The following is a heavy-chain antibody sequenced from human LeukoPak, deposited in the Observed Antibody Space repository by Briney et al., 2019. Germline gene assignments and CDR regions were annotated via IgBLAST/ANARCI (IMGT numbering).Heavy chain of an antibody. CDR2: IYHSGST. CDR1: GYSISSGYY. CDR3: ARRFSSSWYQGEYYFDY. J-gene: IGHJ4*02. V-gene: IGHV4-38-2*02. Sequence: PSETLSLTCTVSGYSISSGYYWGWIRQPPGKGLEWIGSIYHSGSTYYNPSLKSRVTISVDTSKNQFSLKLSSVTAADTAVYYCARRFSSSWYQGEYYFDYWGQGTLVTVSS. D-gene: IGHD6-13*01.